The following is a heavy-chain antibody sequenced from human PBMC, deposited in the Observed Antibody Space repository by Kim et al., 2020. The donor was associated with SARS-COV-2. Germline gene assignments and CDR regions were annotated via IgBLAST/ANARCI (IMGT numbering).Heavy chain of an antibody. Sequence: GGSLRLSWAASGFTFSSYAMHWVRQAPGKGLEWVAVISYDGSNKYYVDSVKGRFTISRDNSKNTLYLQMNSLRAEDTAVYYCASDSSSYPRTYYYYYGMDVWGQGTTVTVSS. J-gene: IGHJ6*02. V-gene: IGHV3-30*04. CDR3: ASDSSSYPRTYYYYYGMDV. CDR2: ISYDGSNK. D-gene: IGHD6-13*01. CDR1: GFTFSSYA.